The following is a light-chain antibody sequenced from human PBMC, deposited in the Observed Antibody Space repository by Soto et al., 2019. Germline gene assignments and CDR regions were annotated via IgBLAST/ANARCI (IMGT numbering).Light chain of an antibody. V-gene: IGKV3-15*01. Sequence: EIVMTQSPATLSVSPGERATLSCRASQSVSSYLAWYQQKPGQAPRLLIYGASTRATGIPARFSGSGSGTAFTITISSLQSEDFAVYYCQQYNDWPPYTFGQGTKLEIK. J-gene: IGKJ2*01. CDR2: GAS. CDR1: QSVSSY. CDR3: QQYNDWPPYT.